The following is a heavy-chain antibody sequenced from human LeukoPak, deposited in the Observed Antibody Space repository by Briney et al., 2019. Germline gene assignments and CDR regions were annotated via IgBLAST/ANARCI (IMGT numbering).Heavy chain of an antibody. CDR3: ARGRFPGSGSRYNSFDY. CDR2: ISVDNGNT. D-gene: IGHD3-10*01. V-gene: IGHV1-18*01. CDR1: GYTFTSYG. Sequence: ASVKVSCKASGYTFTSYGITWVRQAPGQGLEWMGWISVDNGNTNYAQKLQGRLTMTADTSTSTAYMDLRSLRSDDTAVYYCARGRFPGSGSRYNSFDYWGQGTLVTVSS. J-gene: IGHJ4*02.